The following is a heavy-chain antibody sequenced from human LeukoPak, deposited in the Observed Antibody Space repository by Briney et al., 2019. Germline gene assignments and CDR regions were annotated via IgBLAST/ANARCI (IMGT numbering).Heavy chain of an antibody. CDR2: ISGSGGST. CDR1: GFTFSNYA. CDR3: AKSRLQYCSGGSCYSFDY. V-gene: IGHV3-23*01. Sequence: GGSLRLSCAASGFTFSNYAMTWVRQAPGKGLEWVSAISGSGGSTYYADSVKGRFTISRDNSKNTLYLQMNSLRAEDTAVYYCAKSRLQYCSGGSCYSFDYWGQGTLVTVSS. J-gene: IGHJ4*02. D-gene: IGHD2-15*01.